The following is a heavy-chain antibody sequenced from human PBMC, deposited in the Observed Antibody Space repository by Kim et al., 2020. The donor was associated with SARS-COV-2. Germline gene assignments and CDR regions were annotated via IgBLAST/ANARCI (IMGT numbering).Heavy chain of an antibody. D-gene: IGHD3-22*01. V-gene: IGHV4-34*01. CDR2: ST. Sequence: STNYGPSLQDRLTISVDLSKNQFSLKLASVTAADTAVYFCARAIDTSGYYYWGQGTLVTVSS. J-gene: IGHJ4*02. CDR3: ARAIDTSGYYY.